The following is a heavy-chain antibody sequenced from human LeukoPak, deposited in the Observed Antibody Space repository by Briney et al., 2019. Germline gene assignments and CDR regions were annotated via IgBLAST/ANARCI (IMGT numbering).Heavy chain of an antibody. Sequence: PGGSLRLSCAVSGFTFSDHYMDWVRQAPGKGLEWIGRSRNEGNSYSTDFAASVRCRAALSRDHSRDSLYLQINSLRTDDTAVYYCVALLRGIGYWGQGTLVTVSS. D-gene: IGHD3-10*01. CDR2: SRNEGNSYST. J-gene: IGHJ4*02. CDR1: GFTFSDHY. V-gene: IGHV3-72*01. CDR3: VALLRGIGY.